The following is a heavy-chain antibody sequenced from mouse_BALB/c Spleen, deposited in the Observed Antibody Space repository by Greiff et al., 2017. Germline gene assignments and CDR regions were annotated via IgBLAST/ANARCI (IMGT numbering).Heavy chain of an antibody. CDR3: ARDQGTFYYFDY. D-gene: IGHD3-2*02. CDR1: GFTFSDYY. V-gene: IGHV5-4*02. CDR2: ISDGGSYT. Sequence: EVQVVESGGGLVKPGGSLKLSCAASGFTFSDYYMYWVRQTPEKRLEWVATISDGGSYTYYPDSVKGRFTISRDNAKNNLYLQMSSLKSEDTAMYYCARDQGTFYYFDYWGQGTTLTVSS. J-gene: IGHJ2*01.